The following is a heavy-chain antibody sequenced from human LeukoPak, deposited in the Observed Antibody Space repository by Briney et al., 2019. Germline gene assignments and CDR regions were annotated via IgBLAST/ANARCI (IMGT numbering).Heavy chain of an antibody. V-gene: IGHV4-61*01. J-gene: IGHJ4*02. CDR2: IYYSGST. Sequence: PSETLSLTCTVSGGSVSSGSFHWSWIRQPPGKGLEWIGYIYYSGSTNYNPSLKSRVTISIDTSKNQFSLKLSSVTAADTAVYYCAGLYCSRTSCFFDYWGQGTLVTVSS. CDR1: GGSVSSGSFH. D-gene: IGHD2-2*01. CDR3: AGLYCSRTSCFFDY.